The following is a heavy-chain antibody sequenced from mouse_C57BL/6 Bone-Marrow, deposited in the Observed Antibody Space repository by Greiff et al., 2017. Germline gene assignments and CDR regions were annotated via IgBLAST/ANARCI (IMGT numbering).Heavy chain of an antibody. Sequence: DAGGGLVQPKGSMKLPCAASGFSFNTYAMNWVRQAPGKGLEWVARIRSKSNNYATYYADSVKDRFTISRDDSESMLYLQMNNLKTEDTAMYYCVRHTAMGYWGQGTSVTVSS. CDR2: IRSKSNNYAT. V-gene: IGHV10-1*01. CDR1: GFSFNTYA. CDR3: VRHTAMGY. J-gene: IGHJ4*01.